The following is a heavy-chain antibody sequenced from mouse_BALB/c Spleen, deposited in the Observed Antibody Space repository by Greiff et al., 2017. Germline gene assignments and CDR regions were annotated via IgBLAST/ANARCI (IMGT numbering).Heavy chain of an antibody. V-gene: IGHV1-7*01. CDR1: GYTFTSYW. CDR3: ARRGGTTVVAKAYYAMDY. D-gene: IGHD1-1*01. CDR2: INPSTGYT. Sequence: QVQLQQSGAELAKPGASVKMSCKASGYTFTSYWMHWVKQRPGQGLEWIGYINPSTGYTEYNQKFKDKATLTADKSSSTAYMQLSSLTSEDSAGYYCARRGGTTVVAKAYYAMDYGGQGTSVTVSS. J-gene: IGHJ4*01.